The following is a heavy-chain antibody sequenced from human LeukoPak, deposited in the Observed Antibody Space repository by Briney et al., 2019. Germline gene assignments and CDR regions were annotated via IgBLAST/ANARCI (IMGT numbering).Heavy chain of an antibody. V-gene: IGHV3-30*18. J-gene: IGHJ1*01. D-gene: IGHD6-13*01. Sequence: GGSLRLSCAASGFTLSSYGMHWVRQAPHTRLEWVAVISYGGSDKYYADPAKCRFTISRANSKSTLYLQMNRLRAEDTAVYYGAKGEGIAPAVTRLVQHWGQGTLVTVSS. CDR1: GFTLSSYG. CDR3: AKGEGIAPAVTRLVQH. CDR2: ISYGGSDK.